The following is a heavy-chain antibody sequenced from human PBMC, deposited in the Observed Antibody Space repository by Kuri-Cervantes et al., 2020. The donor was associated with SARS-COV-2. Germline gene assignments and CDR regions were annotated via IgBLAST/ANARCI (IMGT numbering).Heavy chain of an antibody. CDR2: LKQDGSEK. CDR1: GFTFSSYA. J-gene: IGHJ5*02. V-gene: IGHV3-7*01. Sequence: GESLKISCAASGFTFSSYAMNWVRQAPGKGLEWVANLKQDGSEKYYVDSVKGRFTISRDNSKNTLYLQMNSLRAEDTAVYYCAKDRDPYGDYDWFDPCGQGTLVTVSS. D-gene: IGHD4-17*01. CDR3: AKDRDPYGDYDWFDP.